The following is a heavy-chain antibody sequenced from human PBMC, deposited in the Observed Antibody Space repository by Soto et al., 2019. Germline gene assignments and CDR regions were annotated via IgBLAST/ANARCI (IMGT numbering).Heavy chain of an antibody. D-gene: IGHD3-22*01. CDR3: AKDRYYDSSGYLLDY. CDR1: GFTFSSYA. CDR2: ISGSGGST. V-gene: IGHV3-23*01. J-gene: IGHJ4*02. Sequence: GGSLRLSCAASGFTFSSYAMSWVRQAPGKGLEWVSAISGSGGSTYYADSVKGRFTISRDNSKNTLYLQMNSLRAEDTAVYYCAKDRYYDSSGYLLDYWGQGTLVTVSS.